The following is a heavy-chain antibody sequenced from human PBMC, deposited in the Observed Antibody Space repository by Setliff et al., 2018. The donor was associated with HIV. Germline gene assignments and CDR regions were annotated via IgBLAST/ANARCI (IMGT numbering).Heavy chain of an antibody. Sequence: GGSLRLSCAASGFTFSSYAMSWVRQAPGKGLEWVSVISGSGGTTYYADSVKGRFTISRDNSKNTVFLQMNSLRGEDTAVYYCAKAGSGYSGSNWFDPWGQGTLVTVSS. V-gene: IGHV3-23*01. CDR3: AKAGSGYSGSNWFDP. CDR2: ISGSGGTT. D-gene: IGHD6-13*01. CDR1: GFTFSSYA. J-gene: IGHJ5*02.